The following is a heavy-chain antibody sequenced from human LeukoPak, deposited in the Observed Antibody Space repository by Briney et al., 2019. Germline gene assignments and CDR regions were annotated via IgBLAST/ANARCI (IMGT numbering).Heavy chain of an antibody. D-gene: IGHD3-10*01. Sequence: SETLSLTCTVSGGSISIYYWSWIRQPPGKGLEWIGYIYYSGSTNYNPSLKSRVTISVDTSKNQFSLKLSSVTAADTAVYYCARGFIRAWYFDLWGRGTLVTVSS. CDR1: GGSISIYY. CDR2: IYYSGST. V-gene: IGHV4-59*01. J-gene: IGHJ2*01. CDR3: ARGFIRAWYFDL.